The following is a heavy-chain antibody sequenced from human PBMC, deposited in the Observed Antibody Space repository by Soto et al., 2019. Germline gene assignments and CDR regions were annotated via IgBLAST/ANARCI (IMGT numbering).Heavy chain of an antibody. CDR1: NYTFTSYG. D-gene: IGHD6-13*01. Sequence: ASVKVSCKASNYTFTSYGVHWVRQAPGQGLGWMGWISAFNGNTNYAPKLQDRVTMTTDTSTSTAYMGLRSLRPDDTAVYFCARGGMYITSRRWFDPWGQGTLVTVSS. CDR2: ISAFNGNT. J-gene: IGHJ5*02. CDR3: ARGGMYITSRRWFDP. V-gene: IGHV1-18*04.